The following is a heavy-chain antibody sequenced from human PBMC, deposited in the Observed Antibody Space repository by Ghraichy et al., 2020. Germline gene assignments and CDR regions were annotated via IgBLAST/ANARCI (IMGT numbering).Heavy chain of an antibody. Sequence: SCAPSGFTFGSYEMNWVRQAPGKGLEWVSYISGRGDTMYYADSVKGRFAVTRNNVKNSLLLQMNSLRAEDTGIYYCARGTFDYSREDHGGAFDYWGQGTLVTVSS. V-gene: IGHV3-48*03. D-gene: IGHD4-11*01. J-gene: IGHJ4*02. CDR2: ISGRGDTM. CDR3: ARGTFDYSREDHGGAFDY. CDR1: GFTFGSYE.